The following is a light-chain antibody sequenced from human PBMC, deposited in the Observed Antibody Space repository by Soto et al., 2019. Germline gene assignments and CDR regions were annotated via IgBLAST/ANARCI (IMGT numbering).Light chain of an antibody. CDR1: SSDVGGYNY. J-gene: IGLJ1*01. Sequence: QSALTQPPSASGSPGQSVTISCTGTSSDVGGYNYVSWYPQHPGKAPKLMIYEVTKRPSGVPDRFSGSKSGNTASLTVSGLQAEDEADYYCSSYAGSRYVFGTGTKLTVL. V-gene: IGLV2-8*01. CDR3: SSYAGSRYV. CDR2: EVT.